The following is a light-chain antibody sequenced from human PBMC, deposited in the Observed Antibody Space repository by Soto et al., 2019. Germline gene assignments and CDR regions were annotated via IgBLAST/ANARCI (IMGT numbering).Light chain of an antibody. J-gene: IGLJ1*01. CDR1: SSDVGGYNY. CDR3: SSYTSSSTRV. Sequence: QSALTQPASVSGSPGQSITISCTGTSSDVGGYNYASWYQQHPGKAPKLMIYEVSNRPPGVSNRFSGSKSGNTASLTISGLQAEDEADYYCSSYTSSSTRVFGTGTKVTVL. CDR2: EVS. V-gene: IGLV2-14*01.